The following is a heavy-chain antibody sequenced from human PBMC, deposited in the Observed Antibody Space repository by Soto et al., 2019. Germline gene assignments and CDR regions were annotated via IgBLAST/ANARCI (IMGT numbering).Heavy chain of an antibody. V-gene: IGHV4-31*03. CDR1: GGSINSGSYY. J-gene: IGHJ4*02. CDR2: INYSGST. CDR3: ARDRLMGQYFDS. D-gene: IGHD3-10*01. Sequence: QVQLQESGPGLVKPSQTLSLTCTVTGGSINSGSYYWSWIRQHPGKGLEWIGNINYSGSTYYNPSFKSRVIMQLQASQNHFFLKLTAVTAADSAVYYRARDRLMGQYFDSWGQGTLVTVAS.